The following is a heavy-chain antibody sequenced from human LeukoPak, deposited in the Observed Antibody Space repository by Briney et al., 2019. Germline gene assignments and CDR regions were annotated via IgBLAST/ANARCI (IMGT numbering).Heavy chain of an antibody. V-gene: IGHV1-2*02. Sequence: ASVKVSCKASGYTFTGYYMHWVRQAPGQGLEWMGWINPNSGGTNYAQKFQGRVTMTRDTSISTAYMELSRLRSDDTAVYYCARAISGYYYDSSGYYSYYFDYWGQGTLVTVSS. CDR1: GYTFTGYY. D-gene: IGHD3-22*01. J-gene: IGHJ4*02. CDR3: ARAISGYYYDSSGYYSYYFDY. CDR2: INPNSGGT.